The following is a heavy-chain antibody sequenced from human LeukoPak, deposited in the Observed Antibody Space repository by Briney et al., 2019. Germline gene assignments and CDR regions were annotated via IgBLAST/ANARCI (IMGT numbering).Heavy chain of an antibody. J-gene: IGHJ4*02. CDR1: GGSISSYY. D-gene: IGHD1-1*01. CDR2: IYYSGST. Sequence: SETLSLTCTVSGGSISSYYWSWIRQPPGKGLEWIGYIYYSGSTNYNPSLKSRVTILVDTSKNQFSLKLSSMTAADTAVYYCARVTTGTVDYWGQGTLVTVSS. V-gene: IGHV4-59*01. CDR3: ARVTTGTVDY.